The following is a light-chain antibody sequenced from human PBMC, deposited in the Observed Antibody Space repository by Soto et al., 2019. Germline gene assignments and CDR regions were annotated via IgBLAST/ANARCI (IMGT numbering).Light chain of an antibody. J-gene: IGKJ1*01. CDR3: QQYNSYSRT. V-gene: IGKV1-5*03. Sequence: DIQMTQSPSTLSASVGDRVTITCRASQSINVQLAWYQQKPGKAPNLLIYKASSLQSGVPSRFSGSGSGTEFTLTISSLQPDDFATYYCQQYNSYSRTFGQGTKV. CDR2: KAS. CDR1: QSINVQ.